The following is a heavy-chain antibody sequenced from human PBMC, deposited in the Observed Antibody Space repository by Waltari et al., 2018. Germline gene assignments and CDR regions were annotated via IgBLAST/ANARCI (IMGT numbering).Heavy chain of an antibody. V-gene: IGHV3-33*04. Sequence: QVQLVESGGGVVQPGRSLTLSCGASGFTFSSYGFHWVSPAPGKGLEWVSAIWNDGSNFYADSVKGRFTISRDNSKKTVYLEMNSLRDGDTALYYCARYSGSYLDYWGQGTLVTVSS. CDR3: ARYSGSYLDY. D-gene: IGHD1-26*01. CDR1: GFTFSSYG. CDR2: IWNDGSN. J-gene: IGHJ4*02.